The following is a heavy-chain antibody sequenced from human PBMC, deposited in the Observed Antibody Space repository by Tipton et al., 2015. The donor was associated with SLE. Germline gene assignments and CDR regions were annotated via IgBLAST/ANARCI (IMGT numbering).Heavy chain of an antibody. CDR1: GGSFSHYG. V-gene: IGHV1-18*01. CDR2: ISTKNGDT. Sequence: QSGPEVKKPGSSVKVSCKASGGSFSHYGISWVRQAPGQGLEWMGWISTKNGDTKYAQKFQGRVTMTRDTSTSTVYMELSSLRSEDTAVYYCARDFRLPLNYYDSSGQPSSYYFDYWGQGTLVTVSS. CDR3: ARDFRLPLNYYDSSGQPSSYYFDY. D-gene: IGHD3-22*01. J-gene: IGHJ4*02.